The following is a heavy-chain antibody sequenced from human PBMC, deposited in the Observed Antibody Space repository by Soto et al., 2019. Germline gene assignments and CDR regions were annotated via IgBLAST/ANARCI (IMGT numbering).Heavy chain of an antibody. CDR1: GGTFSSYA. J-gene: IGHJ6*02. CDR2: IIPIFGTA. D-gene: IGHD2-2*02. V-gene: IGHV1-69*13. CDR3: ARGGDCSSTSCYTDYYYYYGMDV. Sequence: VASVKVSFKASGGTFSSYAISWVRQAPGQGLEWMGGIIPIFGTANYAQKFQGRVTITADESTSTAYMELSSLRSEDTAVYYCARGGDCSSTSCYTDYYYYYGMDVWGQGTTVTVSS.